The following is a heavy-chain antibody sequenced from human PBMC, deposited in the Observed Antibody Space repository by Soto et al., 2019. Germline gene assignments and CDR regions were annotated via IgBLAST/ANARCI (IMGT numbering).Heavy chain of an antibody. CDR3: ARGSKYCTNGVCPGRDYYRMDV. D-gene: IGHD2-8*01. CDR1: GFTFSSYS. V-gene: IGHV3-21*01. J-gene: IGHJ6*02. CDR2: ISSSSSYI. Sequence: PGGSLRLSCAASGFTFSSYSMNWVRQAPGKGLEWVSSISSSSSYIYYADSVKGRFTISRDNAKNSLYLQMNSLRAEDTAVYYCARGSKYCTNGVCPGRDYYRMDVWGQGTTVTVSS.